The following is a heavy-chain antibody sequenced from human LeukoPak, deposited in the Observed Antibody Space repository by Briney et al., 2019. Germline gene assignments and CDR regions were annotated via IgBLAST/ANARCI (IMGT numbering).Heavy chain of an antibody. CDR2: ISSSASTI. J-gene: IGHJ4*02. D-gene: IGHD1/OR15-1a*01. CDR1: GFTFSSYE. CDR3: AGGWNMVY. V-gene: IGHV3-48*03. Sequence: GGSLRLSCAASGFTFSSYEMNWVRQAPGKGLEWVSYISSSASTIYYADSVKGRFTISRDNAKNSLYLQMNSLRAEDTAVYYCAGGWNMVYWGQGTLVTASS.